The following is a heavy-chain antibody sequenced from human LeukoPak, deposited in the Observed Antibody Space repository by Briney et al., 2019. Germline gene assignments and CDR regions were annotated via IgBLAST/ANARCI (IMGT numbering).Heavy chain of an antibody. CDR3: ARQGAGRSGYAWSPSKDV. V-gene: IGHV4-39*01. Sequence: SETLSLTCTVSSCSINKNNYYWGWIRQSPGKGPEWIGSIHYTGSTYYDPSLESRVTTSLDTSKNQFSLRLTSVTAADTAVYYCARQGAGRSGYAWSPSKDVWGTGIAVTVSS. J-gene: IGHJ6*04. CDR2: IHYTGST. D-gene: IGHD5-12*01. CDR1: SCSINKNNYY.